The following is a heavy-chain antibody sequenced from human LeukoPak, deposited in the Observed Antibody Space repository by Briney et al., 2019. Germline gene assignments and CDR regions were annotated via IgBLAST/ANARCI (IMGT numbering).Heavy chain of an antibody. CDR2: ISGSGGST. CDR3: AKDSPTTAAYYYYGMDV. V-gene: IGHV3-23*01. Sequence: GGSLRLSCAASGFTFSTYAMSWVRQAPGKGLEWVSAISGSGGSTYYADSVKGRFTISRDNSKNTLYLQMNSLRAEDTAVYYCAKDSPTTAAYYYYGMDVWGQGTTVTVSS. J-gene: IGHJ6*02. CDR1: GFTFSTYA. D-gene: IGHD1-7*01.